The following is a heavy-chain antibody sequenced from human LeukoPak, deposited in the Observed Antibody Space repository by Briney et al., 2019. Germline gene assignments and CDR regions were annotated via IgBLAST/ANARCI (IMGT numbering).Heavy chain of an antibody. D-gene: IGHD2-2*03. CDR1: GYSFSDYW. V-gene: IGHV5-51*01. CDR2: IYPDDSET. J-gene: IGHJ3*01. CDR3: AGQRGYRMTKDGFDV. Sequence: GESLKISCKASGYSFSDYWIGWVRHMPGKGLEWMTIIYPDDSETRYSPSLQGQVTISADKSINTAYLQWSSLKASDTGMYYCAGQRGYRMTKDGFDVWGQGTMVTVSS.